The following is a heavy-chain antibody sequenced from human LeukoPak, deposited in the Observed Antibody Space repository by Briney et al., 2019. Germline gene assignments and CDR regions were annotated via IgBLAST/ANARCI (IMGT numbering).Heavy chain of an antibody. CDR2: INHSGST. CDR1: GGSFSGYY. D-gene: IGHD3-10*02. V-gene: IGHV4-34*01. J-gene: IGHJ6*04. Sequence: SETLSLTCAVYGGSFSGYYWSWIRQPPGKGLEWIGEINHSGSTNYNPSLKSRVTISVDTSKNQFSLKLSSVTAEDTAVYYCAELGITMIGGVWGKGTTVTISS. CDR3: AELGITMIGGV.